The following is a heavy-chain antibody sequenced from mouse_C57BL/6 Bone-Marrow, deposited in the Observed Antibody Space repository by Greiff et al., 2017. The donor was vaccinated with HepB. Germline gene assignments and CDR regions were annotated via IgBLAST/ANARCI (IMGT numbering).Heavy chain of an antibody. D-gene: IGHD2-5*01. V-gene: IGHV2-5*01. Sequence: VKLQESGPGLVQPSQSLSITCTVSGFSLTSYGVHWVRQSPGKGLEWLGVIWRGGSTDYNAAFMSRLSITKDNSKSQVFFKMNSLQADDTAIYYCAKNSYYSNYVYFDYWGQGTTLTVSS. CDR2: IWRGGST. J-gene: IGHJ2*01. CDR1: GFSLTSYG. CDR3: AKNSYYSNYVYFDY.